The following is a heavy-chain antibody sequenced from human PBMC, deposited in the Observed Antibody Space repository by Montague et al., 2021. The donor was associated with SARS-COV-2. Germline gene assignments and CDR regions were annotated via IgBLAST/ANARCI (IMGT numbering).Heavy chain of an antibody. CDR3: ARHGPIMQHCSAGVCFWIFDY. D-gene: IGHD2-15*01. V-gene: IGHV4-59*08. CDR2: MHPRENT. Sequence: SETLSLTCAVSGGSISGFYWSWIRQSPGKGLEWIGCMHPRENTDYNLPLRSRGTLSLDTSKSQLSLKLNSVTAADSGVYHCARHGPIMQHCSAGVCFWIFDYWGRGLVVPVSS. CDR1: GGSISGFY. J-gene: IGHJ4*02.